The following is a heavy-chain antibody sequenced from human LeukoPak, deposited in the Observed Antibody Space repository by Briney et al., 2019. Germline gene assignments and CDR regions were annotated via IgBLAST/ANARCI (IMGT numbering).Heavy chain of an antibody. Sequence: SETLSLTCTVSGGPISSSSYYWGWIRQPPGKGLEWIGSIYYSGSTNYNPSLKSRVTISVDTSKNQFSLKLSSVTAADTAVYYCARADAGLLYAFDIWGQGTMVTVSP. D-gene: IGHD2-21*02. CDR3: ARADAGLLYAFDI. CDR2: IYYSGST. J-gene: IGHJ3*02. CDR1: GGPISSSSYY. V-gene: IGHV4-39*07.